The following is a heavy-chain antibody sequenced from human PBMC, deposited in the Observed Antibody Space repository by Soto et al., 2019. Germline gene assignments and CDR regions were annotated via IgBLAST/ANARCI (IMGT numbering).Heavy chain of an antibody. D-gene: IGHD1-7*01. CDR1: GFTFSNDW. Sequence: GGSLRLSCAASGFTFSNDWMHWVRQAPGKGLVWVSRINSDCSSASYADSVKGRFTITRDNAKTTLYLQMNSLRAEDTAVYYCARDTLGLLYYFDYWGQGTLVTAPQ. CDR2: INSDCSSA. CDR3: ARDTLGLLYYFDY. V-gene: IGHV3-74*01. J-gene: IGHJ4*02.